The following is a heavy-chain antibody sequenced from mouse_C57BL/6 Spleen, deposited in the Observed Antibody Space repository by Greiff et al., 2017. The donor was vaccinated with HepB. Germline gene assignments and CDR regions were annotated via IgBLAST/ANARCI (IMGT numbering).Heavy chain of an antibody. CDR1: GFTFSDYY. Sequence: DVHLVESGGGLVQPGGSLKLSCAASGFTFSDYYMYWVRQTPEKRLEWVAYISNGGGSTYYPDPVKGQFTIYRDNAKNTLYLQMSRRKSEDTAMYYCARRGTTVVSYWYFNVWGTGTTVTVSS. V-gene: IGHV5-12*01. J-gene: IGHJ1*03. D-gene: IGHD1-1*01. CDR3: ARRGTTVVSYWYFNV. CDR2: ISNGGGST.